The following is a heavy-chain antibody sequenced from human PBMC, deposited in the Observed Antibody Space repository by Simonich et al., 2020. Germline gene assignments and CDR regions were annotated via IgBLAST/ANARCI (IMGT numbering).Heavy chain of an antibody. CDR2: IKGAESST. J-gene: IGHJ4*02. Sequence: EVQLVESGGGLVQPGGSLRLSCAASGFTFSSYGMHWVRQAPGKGLVWVSLIKGAESSTSHADSVKGRFTISRDNAKNTLYLQMNSLRAEDTAVYYCARNRLDYWGQGTLVTVSS. CDR1: GFTFSSYG. V-gene: IGHV3-74*01. CDR3: ARNRLDY.